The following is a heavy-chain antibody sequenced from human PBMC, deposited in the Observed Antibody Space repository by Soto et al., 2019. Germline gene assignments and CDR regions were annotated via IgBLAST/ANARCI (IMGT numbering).Heavy chain of an antibody. CDR1: GGSISVYY. CDR2: IYASGSP. Sequence: PSETLSLTCNVSGGSISVYYWSWVRQPPGHELEWIGYIYASGSPYYNPSLRSRVTISADTSKNQISLKLTSPTAADTAVYYCARGVGSSPPRYWGRGTLVTVSS. J-gene: IGHJ4*02. CDR3: ARGVGSSPPRY. V-gene: IGHV4-59*01. D-gene: IGHD1-26*01.